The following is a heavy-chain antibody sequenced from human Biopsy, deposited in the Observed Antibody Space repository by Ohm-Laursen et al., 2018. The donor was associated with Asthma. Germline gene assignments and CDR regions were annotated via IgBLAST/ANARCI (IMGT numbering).Heavy chain of an antibody. V-gene: IGHV3-30*01. CDR2: ISKDASTQ. CDR3: VRDDTDDAFDI. J-gene: IGHJ3*02. Sequence: SLRLSCTASGFSFSNFAIHWVRQAPGKGLEWVGVISKDASTQDYADSVKGRFTMARDNSKNTLDLQMNSLREEDTAVYYCVRDDTDDAFDIWGQGTVVSVSS. CDR1: GFSFSNFA. D-gene: IGHD5-18*01.